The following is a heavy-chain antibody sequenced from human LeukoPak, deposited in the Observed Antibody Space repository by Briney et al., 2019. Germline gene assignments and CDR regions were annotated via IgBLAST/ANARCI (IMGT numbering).Heavy chain of an antibody. CDR1: GGSVSGYY. CDR2: INHSGST. J-gene: IGHJ4*02. CDR3: ARVDEGSAPTFDY. V-gene: IGHV4-34*01. D-gene: IGHD6-25*01. Sequence: PSETLSLTCAVSGGSVSGYYWSWIRQPPGKGLEWIGEINHSGSTNYNPSLKSRVTISVDTSKNQFSLKLSSVTAADTAVYYCARVDEGSAPTFDYWGQGTLVTVSS.